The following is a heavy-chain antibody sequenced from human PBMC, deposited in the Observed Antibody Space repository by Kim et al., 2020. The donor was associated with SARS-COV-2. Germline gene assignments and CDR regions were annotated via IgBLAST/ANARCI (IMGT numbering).Heavy chain of an antibody. J-gene: IGHJ6*02. V-gene: IGHV4-59*01. CDR2: IYYSGST. CDR3: ARDQSSYGYYRYGMDV. D-gene: IGHD5-18*01. CDR1: GGSISSYY. Sequence: SETLSLTCTVSGGSISSYYWSWIRQPPGKGLEWIGYIYYSGSTNYNPSLKSRVTISVDTSKNQFSLKLSSVTAADTAVYYCARDQSSYGYYRYGMDVWGQGTTVTVSS.